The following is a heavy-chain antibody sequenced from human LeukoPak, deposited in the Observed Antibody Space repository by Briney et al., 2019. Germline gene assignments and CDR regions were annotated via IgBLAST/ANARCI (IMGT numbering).Heavy chain of an antibody. CDR3: AKDAGAYYYDSSGYYYDFDY. V-gene: IGHV3-23*01. J-gene: IGHJ4*02. Sequence: PGGSLRLSCAASGFTFSSYAMSWVRQAPGKGLEWVSAISGSGGSTYYADSVKGRFTISRDNSKNTLYLQMNSLRAEDTAVYYCAKDAGAYYYDSSGYYYDFDYWGQGTLVTVSS. CDR2: ISGSGGST. CDR1: GFTFSSYA. D-gene: IGHD3-22*01.